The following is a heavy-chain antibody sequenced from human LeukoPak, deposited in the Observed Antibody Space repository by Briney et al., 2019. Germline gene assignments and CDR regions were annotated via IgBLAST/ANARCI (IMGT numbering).Heavy chain of an antibody. CDR2: IYYSGST. J-gene: IGHJ4*02. Sequence: SETLSLTCTVSGGSISSSSYYWGWIRQPPGKGLEWIGSIYYSGSTYYNPSLKSRVTISVDTSKNQFSLKLSSVTAADTAVYYCARRSGYGLFDYWGQGTLVTVSS. CDR3: ARRSGYGLFDY. V-gene: IGHV4-39*01. CDR1: GGSISSSSYY. D-gene: IGHD5-12*01.